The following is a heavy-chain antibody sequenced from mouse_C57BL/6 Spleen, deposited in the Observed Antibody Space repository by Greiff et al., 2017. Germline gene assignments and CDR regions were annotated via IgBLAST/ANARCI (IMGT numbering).Heavy chain of an antibody. D-gene: IGHD1-1*01. CDR3: ARSITTVVRAMDY. J-gene: IGHJ4*01. CDR2: INPGSGGT. V-gene: IGHV1-54*01. Sequence: VQLQQSGAELVRPGTSVKVSCKASGYAFTNYLIEWVKQRPGQGLEWIGVINPGSGGTNYNEKFKGKATLTADKSSSTAYMQLSSLTSEDSAVYVCARSITTVVRAMDYWGQGTSVTVSS. CDR1: GYAFTNYL.